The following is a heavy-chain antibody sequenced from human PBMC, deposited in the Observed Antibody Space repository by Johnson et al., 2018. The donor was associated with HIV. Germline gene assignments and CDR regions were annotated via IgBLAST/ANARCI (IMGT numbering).Heavy chain of an antibody. Sequence: VQLVESGGGLVKPGGSLRLSCAASGFTFSNAWMSWVHQAPGQGLEWVGRIKSKTDGGTTDYAAPVNGRFTLPRDDSKNTLYLQMNCLKTGATAVYYGTTDGLHTGCCSGGSCDGARAFDIWGQGTMVTVAS. V-gene: IGHV3-15*01. D-gene: IGHD2-15*01. CDR3: TTDGLHTGCCSGGSCDGARAFDI. CDR2: IKSKTDGGTT. CDR1: GFTFSNAW. J-gene: IGHJ3*02.